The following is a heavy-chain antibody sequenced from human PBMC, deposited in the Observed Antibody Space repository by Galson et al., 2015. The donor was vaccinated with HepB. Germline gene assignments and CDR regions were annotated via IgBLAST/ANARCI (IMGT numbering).Heavy chain of an antibody. D-gene: IGHD1-1*01. Sequence: SLRLSCAASGFPFIDARMTWVRQAPGKGLEWVGRIKSKSDGGTTDYAAPVKGRFTISRDDSKNTLFLQMDSLKTEDTALYYCTTGGQTGSWGQGTLVTVSS. CDR3: TTGGQTGS. V-gene: IGHV3-15*01. CDR2: IKSKSDGGTT. J-gene: IGHJ5*02. CDR1: GFPFIDAR.